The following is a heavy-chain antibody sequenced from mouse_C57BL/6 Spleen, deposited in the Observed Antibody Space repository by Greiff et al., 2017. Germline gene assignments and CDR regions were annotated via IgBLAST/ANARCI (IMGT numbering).Heavy chain of an antibody. CDR3: DLHYRNQYYFDY. J-gene: IGHJ2*01. D-gene: IGHD1-1*01. V-gene: IGHV14-3*01. CDR2: IDPANGNT. CDR1: GFNIKNTY. Sequence: VQLKESVAELVRPGASVKLSCTASGFNIKNTYMHWVKQRPEQGLEWIGRIDPANGNTKYAPKFQGKATITADPSSNTAYLQLSSLTSEDTAIYCCDLHYRNQYYFDYWGQGTTLTVSS.